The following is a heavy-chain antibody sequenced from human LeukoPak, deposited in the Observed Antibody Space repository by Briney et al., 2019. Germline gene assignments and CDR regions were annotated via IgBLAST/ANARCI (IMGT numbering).Heavy chain of an antibody. D-gene: IGHD3-9*01. CDR1: GFTFSSYE. CDR3: ARDVGILTGYYTAPGY. CDR2: ISSSGSTI. J-gene: IGHJ4*02. Sequence: PGGSLRLSCAASGFTFSSYEMNWVRQAPGKGLEWVSYISSSGSTIYYADSVKGRFTISRDNAKNSLYLQMNSLRAEDTAVYYCARDVGILTGYYTAPGYWGQGTLVTVSS. V-gene: IGHV3-48*03.